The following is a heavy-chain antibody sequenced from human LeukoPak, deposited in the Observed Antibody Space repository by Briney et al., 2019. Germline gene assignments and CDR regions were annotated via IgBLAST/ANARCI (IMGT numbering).Heavy chain of an antibody. V-gene: IGHV3-48*01. J-gene: IGHJ3*02. CDR1: GFTFNTYS. CDR3: ARNYGNYAFDI. CDR2: ISSSSDTI. D-gene: IGHD3-16*01. Sequence: GGSLRLSXAASGFTFNTYSMNWVRQAPGKGLEWVSYISSSSDTIYYGDSAKGRFTISRDNAKNSLYLQMNSLRAEDTAVYYCARNYGNYAFDIWGQGTMVTVSS.